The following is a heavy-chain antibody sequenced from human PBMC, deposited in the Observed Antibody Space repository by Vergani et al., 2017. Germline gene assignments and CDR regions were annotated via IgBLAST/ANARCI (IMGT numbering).Heavy chain of an antibody. Sequence: EVQLVQSGAEVKKPGESLRISCKGSGYSFTNYWISWVRQLPGKGLELMGRIDPSDSYTNYSPSFQGHVTISADKSISTAYLQWSSLKASDTAMYYGARHMLGWNVLSPANWFDAWGQGTLVTVSS. D-gene: IGHD1-1*01. CDR1: GYSFTNYW. CDR3: ARHMLGWNVLSPANWFDA. V-gene: IGHV5-10-1*03. CDR2: IDPSDSYT. J-gene: IGHJ5*02.